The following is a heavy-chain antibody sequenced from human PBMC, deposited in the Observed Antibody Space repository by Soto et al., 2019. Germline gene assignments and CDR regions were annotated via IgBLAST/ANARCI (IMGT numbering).Heavy chain of an antibody. D-gene: IGHD2-15*01. J-gene: IGHJ5*02. CDR1: GGSISSYY. CDR3: ARDREYCSGGSCSFVFDP. Sequence: PSETLSLTCTVSGGSISSYYWSWIRQPPGKGLEWIGYIYYSGSTNYNPSLKSRVTISVDTSKNQFSLKLSSVTAADTAVYYCARDREYCSGGSCSFVFDPWGQGTLVTVSS. V-gene: IGHV4-59*01. CDR2: IYYSGST.